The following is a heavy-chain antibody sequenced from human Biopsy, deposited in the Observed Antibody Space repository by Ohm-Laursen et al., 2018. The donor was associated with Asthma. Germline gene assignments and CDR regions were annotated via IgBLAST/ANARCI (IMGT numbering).Heavy chain of an antibody. CDR2: LSFDGRST. V-gene: IGHV3-30*03. J-gene: IGHJ6*02. Sequence: SLRLSCTASGFTMGINGINWVRQAPGKGLEWMAFLSFDGRSTYYADFLKGRLSITRDNSRKTLFLHINSLSAEDTAVYYCARHLSPGYHHYAMDVWGQGTTVTVSS. CDR3: ARHLSPGYHHYAMDV. D-gene: IGHD3-16*02. CDR1: GFTMGING.